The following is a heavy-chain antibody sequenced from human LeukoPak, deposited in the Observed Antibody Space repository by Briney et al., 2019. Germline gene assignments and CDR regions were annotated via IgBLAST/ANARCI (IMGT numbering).Heavy chain of an antibody. V-gene: IGHV1-69*02. CDR1: GGALNSHI. Sequence: GASVKVSCKASGGALNSHIFTWVRQAPGQGLEWMGKITPIIDVSKYAQKFQGRLTITADKSTATVYMELSGLKSEDTAVYYCARVNSRGSQYNWFDPWGQGTLVTVSS. CDR2: ITPIIDVS. D-gene: IGHD1-26*01. J-gene: IGHJ5*02. CDR3: ARVNSRGSQYNWFDP.